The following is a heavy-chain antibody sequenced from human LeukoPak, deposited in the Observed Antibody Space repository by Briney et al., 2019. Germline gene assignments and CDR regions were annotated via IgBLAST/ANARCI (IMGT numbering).Heavy chain of an antibody. D-gene: IGHD6-19*01. V-gene: IGHV3-23*01. CDR1: GFTFSDYY. J-gene: IGHJ4*02. Sequence: GGSLRLSCAASGFTFSDYYMSWVRQAPGKGLEWVSAISGSGGSTYYADSVKGRFTISRDNSKNTLYLQMNSLRAEDTAVYYCAKEGVSSSGPIDYWGQGTLVTVSS. CDR2: ISGSGGST. CDR3: AKEGVSSSGPIDY.